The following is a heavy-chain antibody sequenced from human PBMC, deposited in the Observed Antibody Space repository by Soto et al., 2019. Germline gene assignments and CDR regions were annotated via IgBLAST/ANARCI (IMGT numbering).Heavy chain of an antibody. J-gene: IGHJ3*02. CDR1: GYTFTSYG. D-gene: IGHD2-2*01. CDR2: INASGGST. Sequence: GASVKVSCKASGYTFTSYGISWVRQAPGQGLEWMGIINASGGSTSYAQKFQGRVTMTRDTSTSTVYMELSSLRSEDTAVYYCARLVVVPAADRVHAFDIWGQGTMVTVSS. CDR3: ARLVVVPAADRVHAFDI. V-gene: IGHV1-46*03.